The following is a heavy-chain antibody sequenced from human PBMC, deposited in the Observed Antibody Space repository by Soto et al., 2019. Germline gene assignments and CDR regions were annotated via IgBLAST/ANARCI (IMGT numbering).Heavy chain of an antibody. V-gene: IGHV4-59*08. CDR2: IYYTGST. CDR1: GGSISSYY. D-gene: IGHD3-16*01. Sequence: QVQLQESGPGLVKPSETLSLTCTVSGGSISSYYWSWIRQPPGKGLEWIGYIYYTGSTNYNPSLXSXVXIXLDTSKNQFSLKLSSVTAADTAVYYCARRWGDAFDIWGQGTMVTVSS. CDR3: ARRWGDAFDI. J-gene: IGHJ3*02.